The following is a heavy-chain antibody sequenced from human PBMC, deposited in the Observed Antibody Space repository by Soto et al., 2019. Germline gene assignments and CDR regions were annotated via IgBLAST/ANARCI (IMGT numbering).Heavy chain of an antibody. CDR1: GFTFGDFA. V-gene: IGHV3-49*03. Sequence: GGSLRLSCTASGFTFGDFAMSWFRQAPGKGLEWVSFIGSKLDGGTTEYGASVKGRVTISRDDSKRIAYLQMISLKTDDTGVYYCSRSGGYRPFVYWGQGALVTVSS. CDR3: SRSGGYRPFVY. CDR2: IGSKLDGGTT. D-gene: IGHD2-8*02. J-gene: IGHJ4*02.